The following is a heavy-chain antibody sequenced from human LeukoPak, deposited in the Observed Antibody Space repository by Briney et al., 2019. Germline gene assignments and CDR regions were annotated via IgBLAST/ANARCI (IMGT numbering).Heavy chain of an antibody. J-gene: IGHJ5*02. V-gene: IGHV4-59*01. CDR3: ARGSVRGEFDP. D-gene: IGHD3-10*01. CDR2: IYYTGST. CDR1: GGSISTYY. Sequence: SETLSLTCTLSGGSISTYYWSWVRQPPGKGLEWIGYIYYTGSTDYNPSLKSRVTMSVDTSKDQFSLKLSSVTAADTAVYSCARGSVRGEFDPWGQGTLVTVSS.